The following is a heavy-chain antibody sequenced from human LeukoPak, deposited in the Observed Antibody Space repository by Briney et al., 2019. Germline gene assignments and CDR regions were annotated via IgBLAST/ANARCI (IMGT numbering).Heavy chain of an antibody. J-gene: IGHJ3*02. CDR2: ISGSGGST. Sequence: GGSLRLSCAASVFTLSSYAMSWVRPAPGKGLEWVSAISGSGGSTYYADSVKGRFTISRDNSKNTLYLQMNSLRAEDTAVYYCARERVPATDDDAFDIWGQGTMATVSS. CDR3: ARERVPATDDDAFDI. V-gene: IGHV3-23*01. D-gene: IGHD2-2*01. CDR1: VFTLSSYA.